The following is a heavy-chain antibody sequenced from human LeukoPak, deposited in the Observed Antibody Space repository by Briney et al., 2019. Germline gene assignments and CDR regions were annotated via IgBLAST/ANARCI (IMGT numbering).Heavy chain of an antibody. Sequence: GGSLRLSCAASGFIFSTYGMYWVRQAPGKGLEWVAFIRHDGSIKNYADSVNGRSTISRDNSKNTLYLQMNSLRAEDTAVYYCAQGSVADIDYWGQGTVVTVST. CDR2: IRHDGSIK. D-gene: IGHD6-25*01. CDR1: GFIFSTYG. J-gene: IGHJ4*02. V-gene: IGHV3-30*02. CDR3: AQGSVADIDY.